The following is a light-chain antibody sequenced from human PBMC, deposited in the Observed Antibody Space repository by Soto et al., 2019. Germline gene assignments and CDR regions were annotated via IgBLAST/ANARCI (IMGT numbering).Light chain of an antibody. V-gene: IGLV2-11*01. CDR1: SIDVGGYHY. CDR3: CSYAGSYTLV. CDR2: DVN. Sequence: QSALTQPRSVSGSPGQSATLSCTGTSIDVGGYHYVSWYQHHPGKAPKIIIYDVNKRPSGVPDRFSGSKSGNTASLTISGLQTEDEADYYCCSYAGSYTLVFGGGTKLTVL. J-gene: IGLJ2*01.